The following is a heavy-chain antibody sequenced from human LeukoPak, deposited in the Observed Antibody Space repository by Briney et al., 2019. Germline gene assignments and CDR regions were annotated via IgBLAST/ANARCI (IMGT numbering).Heavy chain of an antibody. CDR1: GGSISSYY. CDR2: IYTSGSA. J-gene: IGHJ4*02. Sequence: SETLSLTCTVSGGSISSYYWSWIRQPAGKGLEWIGRIYTSGSANYNPSLKSRVTMSVDTSKNQFSLKLSSVTAADTAVYYCARGPFYGSGSYYNLKFDYWGQGTLVTVSS. V-gene: IGHV4-4*07. D-gene: IGHD3-10*01. CDR3: ARGPFYGSGSYYNLKFDY.